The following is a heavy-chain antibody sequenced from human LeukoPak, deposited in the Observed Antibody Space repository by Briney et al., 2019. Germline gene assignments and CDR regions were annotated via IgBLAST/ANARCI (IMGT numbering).Heavy chain of an antibody. Sequence: SETLSLTCTVSGGSISSSSYYWGWIRQPPGKGLEWIGSIYYSGSTYYNPSLKSRVTISVDTSKNQFSLKLSSVTAAATAVYYCARVIAVAGTRWFDPWGQGTLVTVSS. D-gene: IGHD6-19*01. J-gene: IGHJ5*02. V-gene: IGHV4-39*07. CDR3: ARVIAVAGTRWFDP. CDR1: GGSISSSSYY. CDR2: IYYSGST.